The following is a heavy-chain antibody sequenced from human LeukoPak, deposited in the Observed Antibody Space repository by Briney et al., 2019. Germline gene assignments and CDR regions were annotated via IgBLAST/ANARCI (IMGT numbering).Heavy chain of an antibody. J-gene: IGHJ3*02. CDR3: ARERGTYQLLYAFDI. CDR2: ISSSGSTI. Sequence: PGGSLRLSCAASGFTFSDYYMSWIRQAPGKGLEWVSYISSSGSTIYYADSVKGRFTISRDNAKNSLYLQMNSLRAEDTAVYYCARERGTYQLLYAFDIWGQGTMVTVSS. D-gene: IGHD2-2*01. CDR1: GFTFSDYY. V-gene: IGHV3-11*04.